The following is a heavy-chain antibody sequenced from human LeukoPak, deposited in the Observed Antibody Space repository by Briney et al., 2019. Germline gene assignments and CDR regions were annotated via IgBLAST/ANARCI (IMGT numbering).Heavy chain of an antibody. V-gene: IGHV3-21*01. Sequence: GGSLRLSCAASGFTFSSYSMNWVRQAPGKGLEWVSSISSSSSYIYYADSVKGRFTISRDNAKNSLYLQMNSLRAEDTAVYYCAREPPMYYYDSSGYPYWGQGTLVTVSS. CDR3: AREPPMYYYDSSGYPY. CDR1: GFTFSSYS. CDR2: ISSSSSYI. J-gene: IGHJ4*02. D-gene: IGHD3-22*01.